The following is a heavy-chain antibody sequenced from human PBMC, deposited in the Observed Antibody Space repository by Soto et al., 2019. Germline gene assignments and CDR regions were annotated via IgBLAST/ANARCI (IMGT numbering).Heavy chain of an antibody. CDR1: DGSVNSGNYY. V-gene: IGHV4-61*01. CDR2: IYYIGTT. CDR3: AREEKQLSRYGGDFDY. J-gene: IGHJ4*02. Sequence: SETLSLTCSVSDGSVNSGNYYWSWIRQPPGKGLEWIGHIYYIGTTDYNPSLKSRVTISVDTSKNQFSLKVTSVTAADTAVYFCAREEKQLSRYGGDFDYWGQGILVTVSS. D-gene: IGHD3-16*01.